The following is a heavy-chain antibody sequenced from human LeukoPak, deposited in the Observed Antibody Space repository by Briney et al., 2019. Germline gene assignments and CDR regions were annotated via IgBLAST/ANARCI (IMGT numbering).Heavy chain of an antibody. Sequence: SETLSLTCTVSACSISSSRYYWGWIRQPPGKGLEWNGNIYYSGSTYYHPSRKSRVTNTVDTSNNQFSMKLSSVTAADTAVYQCVGEYCSCCSLFFVYWGEGNLVTVS. J-gene: IGHJ4*02. CDR1: ACSISSSRYY. CDR3: VGEYCSCCSLFFVY. V-gene: IGHV4-39*01. D-gene: IGHD2-15*01. CDR2: IYYSGST.